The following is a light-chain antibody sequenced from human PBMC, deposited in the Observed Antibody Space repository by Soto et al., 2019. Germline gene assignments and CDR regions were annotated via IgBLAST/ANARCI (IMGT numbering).Light chain of an antibody. Sequence: QSVLTQPPSVSGAPGQRVTISCTGNSSDIGAGYDVHWYQQLPGTAPKLLIYGNSNRPSGVPDRFSGSKSDTSASLAITGLQAEDEADYYCQSYDSSLSGYVFGTGTKVTVL. CDR2: GNS. J-gene: IGLJ1*01. CDR1: SSDIGAGYD. V-gene: IGLV1-40*01. CDR3: QSYDSSLSGYV.